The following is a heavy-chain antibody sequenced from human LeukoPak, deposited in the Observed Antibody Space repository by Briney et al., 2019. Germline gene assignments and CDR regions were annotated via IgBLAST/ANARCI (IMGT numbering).Heavy chain of an antibody. D-gene: IGHD3-10*01. J-gene: IGHJ4*02. V-gene: IGHV1-69-2*01. CDR3: AIDGGLGSYDY. Sequence: ASVKISCKVSGYTFTDYYMHWVQQAPGKGLEWMGLVDPEDGETIYAEKFQGRVTITADTSTDTAYMELSSLRSEDTAVYYCAIDGGLGSYDYWGQGTLVTVSS. CDR2: VDPEDGET. CDR1: GYTFTDYY.